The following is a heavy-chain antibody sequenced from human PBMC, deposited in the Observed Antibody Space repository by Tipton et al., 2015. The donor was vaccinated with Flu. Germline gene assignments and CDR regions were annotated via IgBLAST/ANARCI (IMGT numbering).Heavy chain of an antibody. CDR2: IAEDGGT. Sequence: VQLVQSGGDLVQPEGSLRLSCAASGFSVANHYMTWARQAPGKGLEWLSHIAEDGGTAHAESLRGRFSISRDTSQNIVNLRMYDLRLEDTAIYYCGSRRDGHNTNYWGQGVAVIVSP. V-gene: IGHV3-66*02. CDR3: GSRRDGHNTNY. D-gene: IGHD5-24*01. CDR1: GFSVANHY. J-gene: IGHJ4*02.